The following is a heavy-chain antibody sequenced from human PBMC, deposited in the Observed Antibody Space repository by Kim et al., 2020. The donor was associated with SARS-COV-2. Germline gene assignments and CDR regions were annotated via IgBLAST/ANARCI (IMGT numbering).Heavy chain of an antibody. CDR2: IYHSGST. Sequence: SETLSLTCAVSGGSISSSNWWSWVRQPPGKGLEWIGEIYHSGSTNYNPSLKSRVTISVDKSKNQFSLKLSSVTAADTAVYYCARGLYSSSWYLLDYWGQGTLVTVSS. CDR1: GGSISSSNW. V-gene: IGHV4-4*02. D-gene: IGHD6-13*01. J-gene: IGHJ4*02. CDR3: ARGLYSSSWYLLDY.